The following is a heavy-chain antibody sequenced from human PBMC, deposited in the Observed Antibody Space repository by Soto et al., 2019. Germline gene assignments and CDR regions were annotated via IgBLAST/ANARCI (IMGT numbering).Heavy chain of an antibody. J-gene: IGHJ4*02. Sequence: QLQLQESGSGLVKPSQTLSLTCAVSGGSISSGGYSWSWIRQPPGKGLEWIGYNYHSGSTYYNPSLKSRVTISVDRSKNQFSLKLSSVTAADTAVYYCARAIGWFGELLGGYYFDYWGQGTLVTVSS. CDR3: ARAIGWFGELLGGYYFDY. V-gene: IGHV4-30-2*01. CDR2: NYHSGST. CDR1: GGSISSGGYS. D-gene: IGHD3-10*01.